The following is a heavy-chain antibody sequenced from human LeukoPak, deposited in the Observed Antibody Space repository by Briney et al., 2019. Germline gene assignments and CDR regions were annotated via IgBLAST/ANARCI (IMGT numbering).Heavy chain of an antibody. CDR2: IYTSGST. CDR3: AREIAVAGLDY. D-gene: IGHD6-19*01. V-gene: IGHV4-61*02. CDR1: GGSISSGSYY. Sequence: SETLSLTCTVSGGSISSGSYYWSWIRQPAGKGLEWIGRIYTSGSTNYNPSLKSRVTISVDTSKNRFSLKLSSVTAADTAVYYCAREIAVAGLDYWGQGTLVTVSS. J-gene: IGHJ4*02.